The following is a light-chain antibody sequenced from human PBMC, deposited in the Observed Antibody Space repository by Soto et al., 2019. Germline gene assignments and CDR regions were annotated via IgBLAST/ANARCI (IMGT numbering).Light chain of an antibody. V-gene: IGKV3-20*01. CDR2: GAS. Sequence: EIVLTQSPGTLSLSPGESATLSCRASQSVPNSHFAWYQQTPGPAPRLLIYGASSRATGIPVRFSGSGSGTDFTLTISRQAHEDFAVYYCQRYGTSTTFGQGTKVDI. J-gene: IGKJ1*01. CDR3: QRYGTSTT. CDR1: QSVPNSH.